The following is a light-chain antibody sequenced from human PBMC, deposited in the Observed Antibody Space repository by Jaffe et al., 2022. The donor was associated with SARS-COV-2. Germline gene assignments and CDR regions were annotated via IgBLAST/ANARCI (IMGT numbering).Light chain of an antibody. CDR3: QQYGSSPFT. J-gene: IGKJ3*01. V-gene: IGKV3-20*01. Sequence: EIVLTQSPGSLSLSPGDTATLSCRASQSITNNQITWYQQKPGQPPRLLIYGTSNRATGLPDRFSGSGSGADFTLTISRLEPEDFAVYYCQQYGSSPFTFGPGTKVDFK. CDR1: QSITNNQ. CDR2: GTS.